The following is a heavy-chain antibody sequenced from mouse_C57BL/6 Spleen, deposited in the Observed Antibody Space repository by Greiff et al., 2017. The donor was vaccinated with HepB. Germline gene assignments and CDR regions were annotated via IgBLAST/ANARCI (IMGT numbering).Heavy chain of an antibody. CDR2: IDPANGNT. J-gene: IGHJ2*01. Sequence: EVKLVESVAELVRPGASVKLSCTASGFNIKNTCMHWVKQRPEQGLEWIGRIDPANGNTKYAPKFQGKATITADTSSNTAYLQLSSLTSEDTAIYYCARGFTTVDYWGQGTTLTVSS. V-gene: IGHV14-3*01. CDR3: ARGFTTVDY. CDR1: GFNIKNTC. D-gene: IGHD1-1*01.